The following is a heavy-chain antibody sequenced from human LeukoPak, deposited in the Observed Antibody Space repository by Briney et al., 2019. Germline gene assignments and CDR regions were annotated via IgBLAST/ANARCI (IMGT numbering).Heavy chain of an antibody. D-gene: IGHD3-10*01. V-gene: IGHV1-46*01. CDR1: GYTFTSYY. Sequence: ASVKVSCKASGYTFTSYYIHWVRQAPGQGLEWMGIINPSSGSTTYAQKFQGRVTMTRDTSTSTVYMELSSLRSEDTAVYYCAREAERSGVGVGISGTYSMNFDYWGQGTLVTVSS. CDR3: AREAERSGVGVGISGTYSMNFDY. J-gene: IGHJ4*02. CDR2: INPSSGST.